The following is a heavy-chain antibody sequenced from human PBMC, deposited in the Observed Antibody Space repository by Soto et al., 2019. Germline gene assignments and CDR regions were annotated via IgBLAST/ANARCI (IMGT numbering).Heavy chain of an antibody. J-gene: IGHJ4*02. Sequence: QVQLQESGPGLVKPSQTLSLTCTVSGGSISSGDYSWSWIRQPPGKGLEWIGNIYYSGRTFYNPSLRSRLTISEDSARDQFSLKLTSVTAADTAVYYCARASILMIRGVFSFDYWGQGTLVTVSS. CDR2: IYYSGRT. V-gene: IGHV4-30-4*01. CDR1: GGSISSGDYS. CDR3: ARASILMIRGVFSFDY. D-gene: IGHD3-10*01.